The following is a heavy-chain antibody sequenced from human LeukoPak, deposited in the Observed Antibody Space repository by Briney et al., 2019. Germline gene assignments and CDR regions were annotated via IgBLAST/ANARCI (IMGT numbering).Heavy chain of an antibody. CDR1: GNTFTNYD. CDR2: MNPNSGNT. D-gene: IGHD6-13*01. Sequence: GASVKVSCKASGNTFTNYDINWVRQATGQGLEWMGWMNPNSGNTGYAQKFQGRVNMTRNTSISTAYMELSSLRLEDTAVYYCARNGQQVRYFQHWGQGTLVTVSS. V-gene: IGHV1-8*01. J-gene: IGHJ1*01. CDR3: ARNGQQVRYFQH.